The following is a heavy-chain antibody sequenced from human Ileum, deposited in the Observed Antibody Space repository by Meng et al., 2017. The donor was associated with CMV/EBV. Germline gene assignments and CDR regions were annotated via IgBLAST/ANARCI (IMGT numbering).Heavy chain of an antibody. D-gene: IGHD3-10*01. CDR1: YTFPCYY. V-gene: IGHV1-2*02. CDR3: AASITMVRGVIKNWFDP. Sequence: YTFPCYYMHWVPQAPGPGLEWMGWINPNSGGTNYAQKFQGRVTMTRDTSISTAYMELSRLRSDDTAVYYCAASITMVRGVIKNWFDPWGQGTLVTVSS. CDR2: INPNSGGT. J-gene: IGHJ5*02.